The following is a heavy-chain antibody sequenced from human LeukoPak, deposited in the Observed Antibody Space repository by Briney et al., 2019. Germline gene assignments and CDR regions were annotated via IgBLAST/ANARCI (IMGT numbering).Heavy chain of an antibody. V-gene: IGHV4-39*02. Sequence: SETLSLICTVSGGAISGRRDYWGWTRQPPGKELEWIASIYYSGSTHYNPSLKSRVTISVDTSKNQFSLKLSSVTAADTAVYYCARDSTGDTAMLDWYFDLWGRGTLVTVSS. J-gene: IGHJ2*01. CDR1: GGAISGRRDY. CDR2: IYYSGST. CDR3: ARDSTGDTAMLDWYFDL. D-gene: IGHD5-18*01.